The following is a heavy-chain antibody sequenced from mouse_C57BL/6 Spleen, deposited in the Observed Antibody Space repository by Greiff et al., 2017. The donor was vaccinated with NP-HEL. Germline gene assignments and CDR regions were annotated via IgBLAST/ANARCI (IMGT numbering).Heavy chain of an antibody. CDR1: GYTFTSYW. J-gene: IGHJ4*01. Sequence: QVQLQQPGAELVKPGASVKLSCKASGYTFTSYWMQWVKQRPGQGLEWIGEIDPSDSYTNYNQKFKGKATLTVDTSSSTAYMQLSSLTSEDSAVYYCARGKVLGQAMDYWGQGTSVTVSS. CDR2: IDPSDSYT. CDR3: ARGKVLGQAMDY. V-gene: IGHV1-50*01. D-gene: IGHD4-1*01.